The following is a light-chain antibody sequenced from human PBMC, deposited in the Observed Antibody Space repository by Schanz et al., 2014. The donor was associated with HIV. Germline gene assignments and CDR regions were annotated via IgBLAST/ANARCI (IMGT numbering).Light chain of an antibody. Sequence: QSALTQPASVSGPPGQSITISCTGSSSDVGGYNYVSWYQQHPGKAPKLMIYEVSKRPSGVPDRFSGSKSGNTASLTVSGLQAEDEADYYCCSYTSSGTYVFGTGTKLTVL. V-gene: IGLV2-14*01. CDR3: CSYTSSGTYV. J-gene: IGLJ1*01. CDR2: EVS. CDR1: SSDVGGYNY.